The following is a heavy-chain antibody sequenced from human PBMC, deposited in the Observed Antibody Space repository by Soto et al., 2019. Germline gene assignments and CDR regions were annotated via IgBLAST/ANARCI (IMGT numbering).Heavy chain of an antibody. V-gene: IGHV4-38-2*01. J-gene: IGHJ6*02. CDR3: ARVVPAAIATYYYYGMDV. CDR1: GYSISSGYY. D-gene: IGHD2-2*02. CDR2: IYHSGST. Sequence: SETVSLTXAVSGYSISSGYYWGWIRQPPGKGLEWIGSIYHSGSTYYNPSLKSRVTISVDTSKNQFSLKLSSVTAADTAVYYCARVVPAAIATYYYYGMDVWGQGTTVTVSS.